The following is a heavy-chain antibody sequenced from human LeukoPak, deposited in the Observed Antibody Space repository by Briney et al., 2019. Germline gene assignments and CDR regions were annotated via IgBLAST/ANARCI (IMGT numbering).Heavy chain of an antibody. CDR3: ARTYSNHLFGRDV. V-gene: IGHV3-66*01. Sequence: PGGSLRLSCAPFGLSVRSNYMSCVRQAPGKWLEWVSSLYSDGSTYYADSVKGRFTISRVNPKNTLYFQMLGLIAAEAPVYYCARTYSNHLFGRDVWGQGTTDTVSS. CDR1: GLSVRSNY. J-gene: IGHJ6*02. D-gene: IGHD4-11*01. CDR2: LYSDGST.